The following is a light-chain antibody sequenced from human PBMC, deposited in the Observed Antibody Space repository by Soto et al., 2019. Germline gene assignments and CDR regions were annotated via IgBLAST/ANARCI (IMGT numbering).Light chain of an antibody. CDR3: LQDYSNPLT. J-gene: IGKJ4*01. CDR2: HAS. V-gene: IGKV1-6*01. Sequence: AIQMTQSPSSLSASVGDRVIITCRASQGVGRDLGWYQQKPRKAPRLLIYHASTLLSGVPSRFSGSGSGTDFTLTIASLQPGDFATYFCLQDYSNPLTFGGGTKVENK. CDR1: QGVGRD.